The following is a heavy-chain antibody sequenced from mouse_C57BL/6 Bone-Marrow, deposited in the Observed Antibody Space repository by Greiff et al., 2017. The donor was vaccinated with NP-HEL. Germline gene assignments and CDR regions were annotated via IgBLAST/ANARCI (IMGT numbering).Heavy chain of an antibody. CDR2: IDPSDSYT. J-gene: IGHJ3*01. Sequence: QVQLQQPGAELVMPGASVKLSCKASGYTFTSYWMHWVKQRPGQGLEWIGEIDPSDSYTNYNQKFKGKSTLTVDKSSSTAYMQLSSLTSEDSAVYYCARWDGYYVFAYWGQGTLVTVSA. V-gene: IGHV1-69*01. CDR3: ARWDGYYVFAY. CDR1: GYTFTSYW. D-gene: IGHD2-3*01.